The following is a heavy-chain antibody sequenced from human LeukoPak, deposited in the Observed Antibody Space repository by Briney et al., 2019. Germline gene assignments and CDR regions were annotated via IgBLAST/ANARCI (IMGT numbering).Heavy chain of an antibody. CDR2: VCYSGST. D-gene: IGHD6-6*01. Sequence: SETLSLTCTVSGGSISSGSHYWGWIRQPPGKGPEWIGTVCYSGSTYYNPSLKSRVTISVDTSKNQFSLRLSSVTAADTAVYYCARNSSSSPWFDPWGQGTLVTVSS. CDR3: ARNSSSSPWFDP. CDR1: GGSISSGSHY. J-gene: IGHJ5*02. V-gene: IGHV4-39*01.